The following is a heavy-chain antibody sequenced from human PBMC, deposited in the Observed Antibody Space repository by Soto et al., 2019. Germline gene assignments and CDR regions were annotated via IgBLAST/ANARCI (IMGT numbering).Heavy chain of an antibody. V-gene: IGHV2-5*02. CDR1: GFSLSTTAVS. Sequence: QIHLKEAGPTLVKPTQTLTLTCTFSGFSLSTTAVSVGWIRQPPGKALEWLALIYWDDDKSYSPSLKSRLTLSKDTSKSQMLLTMTNIDPVDTATYYCSHVLTYFGGGTCDHSVSYMDVWGEGTTVTVSS. D-gene: IGHD2-21*01. J-gene: IGHJ6*03. CDR2: IYWDDDK. CDR3: SHVLTYFGGGTCDHSVSYMDV.